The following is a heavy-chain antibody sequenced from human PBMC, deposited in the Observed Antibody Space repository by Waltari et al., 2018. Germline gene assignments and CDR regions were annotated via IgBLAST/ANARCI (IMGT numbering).Heavy chain of an antibody. CDR1: GGTFSSYT. CDR2: NILILGRG. J-gene: IGHJ3*02. Sequence: QVQLVQSGAEVKKPGSSVKVSCKASGGTFSSYTISWVRQAPGQGLEWMGRNILILGRGKHARNCQGRVTITADKSTSTAYRGLSSLRSEATAVYYCGRGGGAGAFDIWGQGTMVTVSS. V-gene: IGHV1-69*08. D-gene: IGHD3-10*01. CDR3: GRGGGAGAFDI.